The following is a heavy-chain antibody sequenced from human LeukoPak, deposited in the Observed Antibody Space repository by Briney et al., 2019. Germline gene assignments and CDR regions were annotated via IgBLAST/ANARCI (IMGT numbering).Heavy chain of an antibody. CDR3: ARDVYEQWLPGAFDY. Sequence: SETLSLTCTVSGGSISSYHWSWIRQPAGKGLEWIGHIYTPGSTKYNPSLKSRVTMSVDTSKNQFSLKLSSVTAADTAVYYCARDVYEQWLPGAFDYWGQGTLVTVSS. CDR2: IYTPGST. D-gene: IGHD6-19*01. V-gene: IGHV4-4*07. CDR1: GGSISSYH. J-gene: IGHJ4*02.